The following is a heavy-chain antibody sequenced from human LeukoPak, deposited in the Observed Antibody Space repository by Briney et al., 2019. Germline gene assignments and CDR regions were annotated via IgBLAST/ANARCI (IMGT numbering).Heavy chain of an antibody. V-gene: IGHV3-23*01. CDR3: AKESASRDYGGNSVFDY. CDR2: ISGSGGST. CDR1: GFTFSSYA. J-gene: IGHJ4*02. D-gene: IGHD4-23*01. Sequence: GGSLRLSCAASGFTFSSYAMSWVRQAPGKGLEWVSAISGSGGSTYYADSVKGRFTISRDNSKNTLYLQMNSLRAEDTAVYYCAKESASRDYGGNSVFDYWGQGTLVTVSS.